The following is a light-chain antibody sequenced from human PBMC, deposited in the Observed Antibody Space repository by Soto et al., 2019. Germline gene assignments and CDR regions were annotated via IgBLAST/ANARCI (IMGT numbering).Light chain of an antibody. CDR2: EVD. CDR3: CSDTTRGTYV. Sequence: QSVLTQPPSVSGAPGQTITISCTGSSSNIGAGYDVHWYQHHPGKAPKFILYEVDHRPSGVSDRFSGSQSGDTASLTISGLQAGDEAEYYCCSDTTRGTYVFGSGTKVTVL. J-gene: IGLJ1*01. V-gene: IGLV1-40*01. CDR1: SSNIGAGYD.